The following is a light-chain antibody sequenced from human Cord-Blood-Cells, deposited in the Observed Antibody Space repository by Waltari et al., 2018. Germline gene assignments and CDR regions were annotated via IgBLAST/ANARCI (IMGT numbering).Light chain of an antibody. CDR2: GAS. Sequence: EIVLTQSPGTLSLSPGERATLSCRASKSVSSSYSAWYQQKPGQAPRLLIYGASSRATGIPDRFSGSGSGTDFTLTISRLEPEDFAVYYCQQYGSSPPTFGQGTKVEIK. V-gene: IGKV3-20*01. CDR3: QQYGSSPPT. CDR1: KSVSSSY. J-gene: IGKJ1*01.